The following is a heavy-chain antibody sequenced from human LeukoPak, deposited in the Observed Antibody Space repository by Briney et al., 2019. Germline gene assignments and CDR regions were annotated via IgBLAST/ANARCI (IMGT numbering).Heavy chain of an antibody. J-gene: IGHJ4*02. CDR2: IKQDGSEK. V-gene: IGHV3-7*03. CDR1: GFNSGGHW. D-gene: IGHD2-15*01. CDR3: AGGGGYLIEK. Sequence: PGGSLRLSCVASGFNSGGHWMNWVRQAPGKGPEWVANIKQDGSEKFYVDSVRGRFTISRDNAKNSLYLQMDSLSAEDTALYYCAGGGGYLIEKWGQGTPVTVSS.